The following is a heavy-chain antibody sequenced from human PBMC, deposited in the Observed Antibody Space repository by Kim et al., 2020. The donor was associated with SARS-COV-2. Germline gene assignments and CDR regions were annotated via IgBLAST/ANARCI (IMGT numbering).Heavy chain of an antibody. Sequence: ASVKVSCKASGYTFTSYYMHWVRQAPGQGLEWMGIINPSGGSTSYAQKFQGRVTMTRDTSTSTVYMELSSLRSEDTAVYYCARDPEGAYCGGDCYWGPGYYFDYWGQGTLVTVSS. CDR2: INPSGGST. V-gene: IGHV1-46*01. CDR1: GYTFTSYY. CDR3: ARDPEGAYCGGDCYWGPGYYFDY. D-gene: IGHD2-21*02. J-gene: IGHJ4*02.